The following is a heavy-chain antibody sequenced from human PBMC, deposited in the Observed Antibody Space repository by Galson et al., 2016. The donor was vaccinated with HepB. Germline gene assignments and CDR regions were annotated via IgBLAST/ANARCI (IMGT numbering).Heavy chain of an antibody. Sequence: SLRLSCAASGFTFNNYAMNWVRQAPRKGLECVANIKEDGSERYYMDSVKGRFTISRDNAKNSLYLHMNSLGAEDTAMYYCATISGASPLGWGQGTLVTVSS. J-gene: IGHJ4*02. V-gene: IGHV3-7*03. D-gene: IGHD2-15*01. CDR2: IKEDGSER. CDR3: ATISGASPLG. CDR1: GFTFNNYA.